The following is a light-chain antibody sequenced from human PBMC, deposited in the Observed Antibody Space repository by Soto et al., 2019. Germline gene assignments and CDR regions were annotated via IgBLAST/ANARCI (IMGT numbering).Light chain of an antibody. Sequence: EIVMTQSPDTLSVSPGERATLSCRASQSVSDNLAWYQQKPGQPPRLLIYGASTRATGVPSRFSGSGSGRDFPLTISSLQSEDFAVYYCQHCNDWSAFGQGTRRE. J-gene: IGKJ5*01. CDR3: QHCNDWSA. CDR1: QSVSDN. CDR2: GAS. V-gene: IGKV3-15*01.